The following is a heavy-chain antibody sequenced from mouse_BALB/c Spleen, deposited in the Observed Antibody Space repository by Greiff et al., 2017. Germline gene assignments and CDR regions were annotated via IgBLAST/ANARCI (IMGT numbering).Heavy chain of an antibody. J-gene: IGHJ3*01. D-gene: IGHD2-4*01. CDR1: GFTFSSYG. CDR2: INSNGGST. V-gene: IGHV5-6-3*01. Sequence: EVQLVESGGGLVQPGGSLKLSCAASGFTFSSYGMSWVRQTPDKRLELVATINSNGGSTYYPDSVKGRFTISRDNAKNTLYLQMSSLKSEDTAMYYCARESMITTGWFAYWGQGTLVTVSA. CDR3: ARESMITTGWFAY.